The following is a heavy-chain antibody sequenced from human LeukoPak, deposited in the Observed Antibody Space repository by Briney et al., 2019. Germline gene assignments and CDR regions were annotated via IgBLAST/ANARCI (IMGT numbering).Heavy chain of an antibody. CDR1: GITFSNYA. J-gene: IGHJ6*03. V-gene: IGHV3-23*01. CDR2: IGYRGGSI. Sequence: GGSLRLSCAASGITFSNYAMSWVRQAPGNGLEWVSIIGYRGGSIYYAYSVKGRFTISRDNSKNTLSLQMNGLRPEDTAIYYCAKSWGSTRPYYNYMDVWGKGTTVTVSS. CDR3: AKSWGSTRPYYNYMDV. D-gene: IGHD1-26*01.